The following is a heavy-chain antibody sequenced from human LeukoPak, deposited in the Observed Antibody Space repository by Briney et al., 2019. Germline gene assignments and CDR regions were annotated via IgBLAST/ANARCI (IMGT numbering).Heavy chain of an antibody. CDR2: INPSGVST. CDR3: ARGWRGYYEPVGY. D-gene: IGHD3-3*01. Sequence: ASGKGSCKASGYIFTSYYMHCVRQAPGQGLGWMGIINPSGVSTSYAQQFQGRVNMTRDTSTNTVYIELRSPRSDDTAVYYCARGWRGYYEPVGYWGQGTLVTVSS. J-gene: IGHJ4*02. CDR1: GYIFTSYY. V-gene: IGHV1-46*01.